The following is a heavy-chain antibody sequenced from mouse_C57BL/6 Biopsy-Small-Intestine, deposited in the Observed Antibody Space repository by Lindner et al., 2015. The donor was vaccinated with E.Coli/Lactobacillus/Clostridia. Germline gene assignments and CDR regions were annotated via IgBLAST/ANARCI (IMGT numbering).Heavy chain of an antibody. J-gene: IGHJ1*01. D-gene: IGHD2-5*01. V-gene: IGHV1-82*01. CDR2: IYPGDGDT. CDR3: ARRAYHSNVFDV. Sequence: VQLQESGPKQVKPGASVKISCKASGYAFSTSWMNWVKQRPGKGLEWIGRIYPGDGDTNYNGKFKGKVTLTSDKSSSTAYMVLSSLTSEDSAVYYCARRAYHSNVFDVWGAGTAVTVSS. CDR1: GYAFSTSW.